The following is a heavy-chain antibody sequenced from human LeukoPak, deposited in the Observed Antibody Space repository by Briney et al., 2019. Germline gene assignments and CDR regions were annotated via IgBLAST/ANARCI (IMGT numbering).Heavy chain of an antibody. CDR1: GYSFTSYW. CDR2: IYPGDSDT. CDR3: NLQSGSDNFDY. V-gene: IGHV5-51*01. J-gene: IGHJ4*02. D-gene: IGHD4-11*01. Sequence: HGESLKISCKGSGYSFTSYWIGWVRQMPGKGLEWMGIIYPGDSDTKYSPSFQGQVTTSADKSISTAYLQWSSLKASDTAMYYCNLQSGSDNFDYWGQGTLVTVSS.